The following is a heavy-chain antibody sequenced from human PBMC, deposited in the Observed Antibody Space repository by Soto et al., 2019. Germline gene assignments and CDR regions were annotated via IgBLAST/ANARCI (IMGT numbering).Heavy chain of an antibody. V-gene: IGHV1-69*12. D-gene: IGHD1-26*01. J-gene: IGHJ4*02. CDR3: ARGVGIVGARTDVLDY. Sequence: QVQLVQSGAEVKKPGSSVKVSCKASGGTFSNYAIIWVRQAPGQGLEWMGGIIPIFGTTNYAQKFQGRVTITADESTSTAYMQLSSLRSEDTAVYYCARGVGIVGARTDVLDYWGQGTLVTVSS. CDR2: IIPIFGTT. CDR1: GGTFSNYA.